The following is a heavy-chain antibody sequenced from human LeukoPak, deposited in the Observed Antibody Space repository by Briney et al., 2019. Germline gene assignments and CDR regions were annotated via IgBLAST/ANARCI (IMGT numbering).Heavy chain of an antibody. CDR2: ISAYNGNT. CDR1: GYTFTSYG. V-gene: IGHV1-18*01. D-gene: IGHD3-10*01. CDR3: ARQHYYGSGTYWFDP. Sequence: GASVKVSCKASGYTFTSYGISWVRQAPGQGLEWMGWISAYNGNTNYAQKLQGRVTMTTDTSTSTAYTEVRSLRSDDTAVYYCARQHYYGSGTYWFDPWGQGTLVTVSS. J-gene: IGHJ5*02.